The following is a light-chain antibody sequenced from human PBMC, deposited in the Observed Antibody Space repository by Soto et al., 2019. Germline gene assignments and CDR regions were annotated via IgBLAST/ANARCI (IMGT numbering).Light chain of an antibody. V-gene: IGKV4-1*01. J-gene: IGKJ1*01. CDR3: QQYGSSPRT. CDR2: WAS. CDR1: QSVLYSSNNKNY. Sequence: DIVMTHSPDSLAVSLGERATINCKSSQSVLYSSNNKNYLAWYQQKPGQPPKLLIYWASTRESGVPDRFRGSGSGTDFTLTISRLEPEDFAVYYCQQYGSSPRTFGQGTKVDIK.